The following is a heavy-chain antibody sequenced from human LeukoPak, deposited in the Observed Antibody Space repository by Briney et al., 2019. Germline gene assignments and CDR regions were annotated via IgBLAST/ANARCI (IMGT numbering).Heavy chain of an antibody. V-gene: IGHV3-23*01. CDR2: LSGSGGSR. J-gene: IGHJ4*02. CDR1: GFTFSSYG. D-gene: IGHD1-26*01. Sequence: GGSLRLSCAASGFTFSSYGMSWVRQAPGKGLEGVTALSGSGGSRYYADSVRGRFTISRDNSKNTLYLQVNSLRAEDTAVYYCAKDQVGAIFWFDYWGQGNLVTASS. CDR3: AKDQVGAIFWFDY.